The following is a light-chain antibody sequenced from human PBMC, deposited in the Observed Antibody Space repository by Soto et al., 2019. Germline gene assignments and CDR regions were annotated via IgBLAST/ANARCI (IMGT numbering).Light chain of an antibody. CDR1: SYNIGKYY. V-gene: IGLV1-51*01. Sequence: QSVLSQPPSVSAAPGQRVTISCSGSSYNIGKYYVSWYQLVPGTAPTLLIYDNTQRPSGIPDRFSGSKSGTSATLAITGLQTGDEADYYCATWDGGLTPQGVFGTGTKVTVL. CDR3: ATWDGGLTPQGV. J-gene: IGLJ1*01. CDR2: DNT.